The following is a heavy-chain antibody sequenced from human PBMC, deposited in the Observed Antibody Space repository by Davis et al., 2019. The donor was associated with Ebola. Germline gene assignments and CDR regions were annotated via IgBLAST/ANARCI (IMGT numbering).Heavy chain of an antibody. CDR1: GYTFTSYA. CDR2: INTNTGNP. D-gene: IGHD3-10*01. V-gene: IGHV7-4-1*02. CDR3: ARDVGGLLWFGELYGSMDV. J-gene: IGHJ6*04. Sequence: AASVPVSCKASGYTFTSYAMNWVRQAPGQGLEWMGWINTNTGNPTYAQGFTGRFVFSLDTSVSTAYLQISSLKAEDTAVYYCARDVGGLLWFGELYGSMDVWGKGTTVTVSS.